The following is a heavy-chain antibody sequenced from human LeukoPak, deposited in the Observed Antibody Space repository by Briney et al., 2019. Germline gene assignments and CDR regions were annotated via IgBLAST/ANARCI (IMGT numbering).Heavy chain of an antibody. V-gene: IGHV3-11*04. Sequence: KSGGSLRLSCAASGFTLSDYYMSWIRQAPGKGLERVSYSSTSGSTKYYADSVRGRFTISRDNAKNLLSMQLNSLRAEDTAVYYCSRDRGSGSEPDSSAFDIWGQGTTVTVSS. CDR2: SSTSGSTK. D-gene: IGHD3-22*01. CDR1: GFTLSDYY. CDR3: SRDRGSGSEPDSSAFDI. J-gene: IGHJ3*02.